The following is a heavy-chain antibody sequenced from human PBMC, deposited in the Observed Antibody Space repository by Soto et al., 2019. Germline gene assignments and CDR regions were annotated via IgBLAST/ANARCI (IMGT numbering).Heavy chain of an antibody. Sequence: QVQLQESGPGLVKPSQTLSLTCNVSGESISSGGYYWSWIRHHPRKGLEWIGYIYDSEISYYNPSLKSRVTISMDTSKNHFAMRLSSVTDADTAVYYCARASSSSSAADYWGQGTLVTVSS. V-gene: IGHV4-31*03. CDR2: IYDSEIS. D-gene: IGHD6-6*01. CDR1: GESISSGGYY. CDR3: ARASSSSSAADY. J-gene: IGHJ4*02.